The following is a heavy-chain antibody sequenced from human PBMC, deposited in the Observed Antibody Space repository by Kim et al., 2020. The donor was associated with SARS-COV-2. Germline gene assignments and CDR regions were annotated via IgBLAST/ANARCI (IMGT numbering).Heavy chain of an antibody. D-gene: IGHD3-10*01. CDR1: GITFDRSA. V-gene: IGHV3-23*01. Sequence: GGSLRLSCVASGITFDRSAMSWVRQAPGGGLQWVSTITALGQKIHYSASVRGRFTISRDNSRDTVYLQMDGLRAEDAAVYFCAKTIAGWAYGFDVYRLDSGDQGPLV. J-gene: IGHJ5*01. CDR3: AKTIAGWAYGFDVYRLDS. CDR2: ITALGQKI.